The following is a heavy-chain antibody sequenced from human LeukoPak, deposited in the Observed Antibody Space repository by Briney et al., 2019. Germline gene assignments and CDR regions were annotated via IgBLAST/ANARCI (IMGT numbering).Heavy chain of an antibody. D-gene: IGHD7-27*01. J-gene: IGHJ6*02. CDR1: GGSLSSYY. CDR3: ARVNWGSLSYYYYYGMDV. CDR2: IYYSGST. Sequence: PSETLSLTCTVSGGSLSSYYWSWIRQPPGKGLEWIGYIYYSGSTNYNPSLKSRVTISVDTSKNQFSLKLSSVTAADTAVYYCARVNWGSLSYYYYYGMDVWGQGTTVTVSS. V-gene: IGHV4-59*01.